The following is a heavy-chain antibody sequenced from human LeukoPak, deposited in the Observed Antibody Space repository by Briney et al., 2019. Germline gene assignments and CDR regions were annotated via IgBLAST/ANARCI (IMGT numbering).Heavy chain of an antibody. CDR2: IDARSGIT. D-gene: IGHD3-3*01. CDR1: GFTFTIFG. J-gene: IGHJ3*02. CDR3: ARTYDFGRGPPGDAFDN. Sequence: GGSLRLSCAASGFTFTIFGFNWVRQAPGKVPEWVSYIDARSGITYYADSVQGRFTISRDNAQESVFLQMNSLRADDTAVYYCARTYDFGRGPPGDAFDNWGPGTLVTVSS. V-gene: IGHV3-48*01.